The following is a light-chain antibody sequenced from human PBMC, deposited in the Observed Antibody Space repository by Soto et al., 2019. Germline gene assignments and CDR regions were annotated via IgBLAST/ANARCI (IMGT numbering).Light chain of an antibody. CDR3: QQYNNWWT. CDR2: GAS. V-gene: IGKV3-15*01. Sequence: EIVITQSPATLSVSPGERATLSCRASQSVSSSLAWYQQKPGQAPRLLIYGASTRATGIPARFRGSGSGTEFTLTISSLQSEDFAVYYCQQYNNWWTFGQGTKVDIK. J-gene: IGKJ1*01. CDR1: QSVSSS.